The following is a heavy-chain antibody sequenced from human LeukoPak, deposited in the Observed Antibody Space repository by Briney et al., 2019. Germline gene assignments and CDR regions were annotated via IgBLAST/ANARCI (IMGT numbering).Heavy chain of an antibody. Sequence: GESLKISCKASGYSFTTYWIGWVRQMPGKGLELMGIVYPGTSDARNSPSFQGQVTLSVDRSITTAYLQWSSLKASDTAMYYCARRDYGGKHFDYWGQGTLVTVSS. CDR1: GYSFTTYW. CDR3: ARRDYGGKHFDY. D-gene: IGHD4-23*01. CDR2: VYPGTSDA. V-gene: IGHV5-51*01. J-gene: IGHJ4*02.